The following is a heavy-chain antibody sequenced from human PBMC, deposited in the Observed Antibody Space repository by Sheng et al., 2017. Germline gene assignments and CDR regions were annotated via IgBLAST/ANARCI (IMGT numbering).Heavy chain of an antibody. V-gene: IGHV4-39*07. CDR1: GGSISSSSYY. Sequence: QLQLQESGPGLVKPSETLSLTCTVSGGSISSSSYYWGWIRQPPGKGLEWIGSIYYSGSTYYNPSLKSRVTISVDTSKNQFSLKLSSVTAADTAVYYCARISVGSGSPRDAFDIVGPKGQWSPSLQ. CDR3: ARISVGSGSPRDAFDI. CDR2: IYYSGST. D-gene: IGHD5-12*01. J-gene: IGHJ3*02.